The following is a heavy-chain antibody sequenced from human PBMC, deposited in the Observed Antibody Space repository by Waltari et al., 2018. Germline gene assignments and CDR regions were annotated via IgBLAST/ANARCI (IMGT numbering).Heavy chain of an antibody. CDR2: FAPEKAEK. CDR3: AAEAPGGYYCDY. CDR1: GYTRTDLA. V-gene: IGHV1-24*01. D-gene: IGHD3-22*01. J-gene: IGHJ4*02. Sequence: QVQLVQSGAELKKPGASVKVSCTVSGYTRTDLAIHWVRQATGQGLEWMGGFAPEKAEKIYAQKSQCRCTLTEDIYTHTAYMNLSSLRSEATAVSSCAAEAPGGYYCDYWGQGTLVTVSS.